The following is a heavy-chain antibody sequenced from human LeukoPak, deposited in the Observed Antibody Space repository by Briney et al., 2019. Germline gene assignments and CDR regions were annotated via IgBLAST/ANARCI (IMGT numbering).Heavy chain of an antibody. D-gene: IGHD6-6*01. CDR3: ARDDRYSSSS. V-gene: IGHV3-7*05. CDR2: IKEDGSQK. J-gene: IGHJ5*02. Sequence: GGSLRLSCAASGFTFSSYWMSWIRQAPGKGLESVANIKEDGSQKYYVDSVKGRFTISRDNAKNSLYLQMNSLRAEDTAVYYCARDDRYSSSSWGQGTLVTVSS. CDR1: GFTFSSYW.